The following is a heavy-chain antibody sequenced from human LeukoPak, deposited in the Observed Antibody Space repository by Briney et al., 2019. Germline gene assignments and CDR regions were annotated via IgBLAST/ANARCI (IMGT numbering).Heavy chain of an antibody. Sequence: PSETLSLTCTVSGYSISSGYYWGWIRQPPGKGLEWIGSIYHSGSTYYNPSLKSRVTISVDRSKNQFSLKLSSVTAADTAVYYCATTNRDNFGDYFFDYWGQGTLVTVSS. CDR3: ATTNRDNFGDYFFDY. D-gene: IGHD4-17*01. CDR1: GYSISSGYY. V-gene: IGHV4-38-2*02. J-gene: IGHJ4*02. CDR2: IYHSGST.